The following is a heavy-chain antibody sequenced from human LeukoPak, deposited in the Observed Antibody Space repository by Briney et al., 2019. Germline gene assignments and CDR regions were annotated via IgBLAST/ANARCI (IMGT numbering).Heavy chain of an antibody. V-gene: IGHV4-59*08. J-gene: IGHJ4*02. Sequence: PSETLSLTCTVSGGSLSSYYWRWIRPPPRRGLEWIGYSYYSRSTHYNPPLKTRVTIAVDTSKNYFSLKLGSVTAADTAVYYCARKGSSGWIFDYWGQGTLVSVSS. D-gene: IGHD6-19*01. CDR2: SYYSRST. CDR1: GGSLSSYY. CDR3: ARKGSSGWIFDY.